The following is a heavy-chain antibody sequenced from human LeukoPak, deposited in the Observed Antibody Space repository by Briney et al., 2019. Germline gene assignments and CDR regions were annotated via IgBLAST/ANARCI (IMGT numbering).Heavy chain of an antibody. CDR2: INPNSGGT. CDR3: ARDLGTSSSGWFDP. D-gene: IGHD2-2*01. V-gene: IGHV1-2*02. J-gene: IGHJ5*02. Sequence: ASVKVSCKASGYTFTGYYMHWVRQAPGQGLEWMGWINPNSGGTNYARKFQGRVTMTRDTSIRTAYMELSSLRSDDTAVYYCARDLGTSSSGWFDPWGQGTLVTVSS. CDR1: GYTFTGYY.